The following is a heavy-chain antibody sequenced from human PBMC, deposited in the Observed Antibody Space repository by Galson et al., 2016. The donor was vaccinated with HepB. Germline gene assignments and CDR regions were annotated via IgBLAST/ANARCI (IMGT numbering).Heavy chain of an antibody. CDR1: GGSFSGYY. J-gene: IGHJ6*02. CDR3: ARRTLGAEYAAREVGLYYYYGMDG. V-gene: IGHV4-34*01. Sequence: SETLSLTCAVNGGSFSGYYWSWIRQHPEKGLEWIGEINHSGTTNYNPSLKSRVIISVDKAKNQFSLNLTSVTAADTAVYYCARRTLGAEYAAREVGLYYYYGMDGWGQGNTVTVSS. CDR2: INHSGTT. D-gene: IGHD2-8*01.